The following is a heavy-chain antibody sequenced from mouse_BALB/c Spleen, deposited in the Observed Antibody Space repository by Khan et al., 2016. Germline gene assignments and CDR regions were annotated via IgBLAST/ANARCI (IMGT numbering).Heavy chain of an antibody. CDR3: ARSSDGPFAK. Sequence: QVQLQQPGAELVKPGASVKLSCKASGYTFTSYWMHWVKQRPGQGLEWIGEINPSNGRTNYNEKFKSKATLTVDKSSSTAYMQLSSLTSEDSAVXYGARSSDGPFAKWGQGTLVTVSA. CDR2: INPSNGRT. D-gene: IGHD2-3*01. V-gene: IGHV1S81*02. CDR1: GYTFTSYW. J-gene: IGHJ3*01.